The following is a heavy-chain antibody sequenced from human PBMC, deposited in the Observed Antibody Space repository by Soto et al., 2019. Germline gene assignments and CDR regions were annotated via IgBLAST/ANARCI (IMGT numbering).Heavy chain of an antibody. CDR3: ARDRTRIAARPRPNWYFDL. J-gene: IGHJ2*01. CDR1: GDSVSSNSAA. V-gene: IGHV6-1*01. CDR2: TYYRSKWYN. Sequence: SQTLSLTCAISGDSVSSNSAAWNWIRQSPSRGLEWLGRTYYRSKWYNDYAVSVKSRITINPDTSKNQFSLQLNSVTPEDTAVYYCARDRTRIAARPRPNWYFDLWGRGTLVTVSS. D-gene: IGHD6-6*01.